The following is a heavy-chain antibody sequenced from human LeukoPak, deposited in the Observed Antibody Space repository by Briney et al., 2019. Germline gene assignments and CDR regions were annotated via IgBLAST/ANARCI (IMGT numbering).Heavy chain of an antibody. CDR1: GFTFSSHT. D-gene: IGHD1-26*01. V-gene: IGHV3-21*01. Sequence: GGSLTLSCAASGFTFSSHTRNWVLQAPGRRLEWVSCISSSSTYMLYADSAKGRFTISRDNAKNSLYLQMNSLRAEDTAVYYCARDISDDYWGQGTLVTVSS. CDR2: ISSSSTYM. J-gene: IGHJ4*02. CDR3: ARDISDDY.